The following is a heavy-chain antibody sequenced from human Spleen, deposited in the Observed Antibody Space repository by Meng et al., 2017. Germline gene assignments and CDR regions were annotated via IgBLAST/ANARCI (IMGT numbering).Heavy chain of an antibody. J-gene: IGHJ4*02. D-gene: IGHD6-19*01. V-gene: IGHV4-31*01. Sequence: VQTLESGPGLVKPSQSLSLTCTFSGDSSSSGGYYWSWIRQHPGKGLEWIGYIYYSGSTYYNPSLKSLVTMSVDTSKNQFSLNLSSVTAADTAVYYCARGIAVAGTNPPFDYWGQGTLVTVSS. CDR2: IYYSGST. CDR3: ARGIAVAGTNPPFDY. CDR1: GDSSSSGGYY.